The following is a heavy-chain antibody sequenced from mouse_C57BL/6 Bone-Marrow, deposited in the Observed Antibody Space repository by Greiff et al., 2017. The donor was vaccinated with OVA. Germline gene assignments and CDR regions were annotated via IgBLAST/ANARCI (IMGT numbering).Heavy chain of an antibody. D-gene: IGHD2-5*01. CDR2: ISDGGSYT. J-gene: IGHJ2*01. V-gene: IGHV5-4*01. CDR1: GFTFSSYA. CDR3: ARERGYYSNYYFDY. Sequence: EVQLVESGGGLVKPGGSLKLSCAASGFTFSSYAMSWVRQTPEKRLEWVATISDGGSYTYYPDNVKGRFTISRDNAKNNLYLQMSHLKSEDTAMYYCARERGYYSNYYFDYWGQGTTLTVSS.